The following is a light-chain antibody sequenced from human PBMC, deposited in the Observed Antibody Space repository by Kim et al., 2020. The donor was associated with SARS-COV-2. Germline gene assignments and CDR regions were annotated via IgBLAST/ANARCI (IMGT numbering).Light chain of an antibody. CDR2: GAS. Sequence: VTAGKSAPPCRRSRSVGSNYIAWYQQKAGQAPRLLIYGASSRATGIPDRFSGSGSGTEFTLTISGLESEDFAVYYCQQYNSWPRTFGQGTKVDIK. J-gene: IGKJ1*01. CDR3: QQYNSWPRT. V-gene: IGKV3-15*01. CDR1: RSVGSN.